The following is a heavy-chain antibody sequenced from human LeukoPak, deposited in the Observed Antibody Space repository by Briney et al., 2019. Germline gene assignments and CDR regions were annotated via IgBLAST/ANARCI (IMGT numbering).Heavy chain of an antibody. CDR2: IYYSGST. D-gene: IGHD5-18*01. CDR1: GGSISSYC. V-gene: IGHV4-59*01. J-gene: IGHJ6*03. CDR3: ARGPPLGTAYYDYYMDV. Sequence: SETLSLTCTVSGGSISSYCWSWVRQPPGKGLEWVGYIYYSGSTNYNPSLKSRVTISVDTSKNQFSLKLSSVTAADTAVYYCARGPPLGTAYYDYYMDVWGKGTTVTVSS.